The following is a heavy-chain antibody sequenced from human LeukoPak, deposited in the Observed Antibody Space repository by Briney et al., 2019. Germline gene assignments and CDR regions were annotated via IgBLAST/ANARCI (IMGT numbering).Heavy chain of an antibody. J-gene: IGHJ4*02. V-gene: IGHV3-74*01. D-gene: IGHD3-10*01. CDR1: GFTFSTYW. Sequence: GGSLRLSCAASGFTFSTYWMHGVRQVPGKGLVWVSRISSDGANANYADSVKGRFTISRDNAKNTLYLQMNGLRAEDTAVYYCVLLSLTPGWGQGTLVTVPS. CDR2: ISSDGANA. CDR3: VLLSLTPG.